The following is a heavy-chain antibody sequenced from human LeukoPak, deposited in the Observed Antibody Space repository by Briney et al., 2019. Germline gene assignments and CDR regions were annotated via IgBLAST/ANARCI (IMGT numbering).Heavy chain of an antibody. CDR2: ISWNSGSI. J-gene: IGHJ4*02. CDR1: GFTFDDYA. CDR3: AKDRYGDYSWFDY. D-gene: IGHD4-17*01. Sequence: PGGSLRLSCAASGFTFDDYAMHWVRQAPGKGLEWVSGISWNSGSIGYADSVKGRFTISRDNAKNSLYLQMNSLRAEDTALYYCAKDRYGDYSWFDYWGQGTRVTVSS. V-gene: IGHV3-9*01.